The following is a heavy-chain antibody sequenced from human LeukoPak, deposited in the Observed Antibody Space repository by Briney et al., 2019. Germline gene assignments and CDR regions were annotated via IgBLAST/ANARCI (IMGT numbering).Heavy chain of an antibody. CDR2: IKPDGSDE. CDR3: ARENFQY. J-gene: IGHJ4*02. CDR1: GFTFDYSA. Sequence: GGSLRLSCAASGFTFDYSAMTWVRQAPGKGLEWVANIKPDGSDESYVDSVKGRFTISRDNAKNSLYLQMNSLRAEDTAVYYCARENFQYWAQGTLVTVSS. V-gene: IGHV3-7*04.